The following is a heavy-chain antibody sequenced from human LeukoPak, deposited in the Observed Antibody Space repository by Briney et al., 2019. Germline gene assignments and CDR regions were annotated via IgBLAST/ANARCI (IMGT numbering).Heavy chain of an antibody. Sequence: PGRSLRLSCAACGFTFRSYAMHGVRQAPGKGVEGVAVISYDGSNKYCGGDVKGRFTISRDNSKNTLYLQMDSLRAEDTAIYYCAKAVTSDYHSLYSNYYMDVWGKGTTVTVSS. V-gene: IGHV3-30*18. CDR1: GFTFRSYA. CDR3: AKAVTSDYHSLYSNYYMDV. J-gene: IGHJ6*03. D-gene: IGHD3-10*01. CDR2: ISYDGSNK.